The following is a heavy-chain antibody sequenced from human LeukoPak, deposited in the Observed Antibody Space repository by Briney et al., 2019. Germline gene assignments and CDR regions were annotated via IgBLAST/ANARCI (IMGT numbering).Heavy chain of an antibody. D-gene: IGHD1-7*01. V-gene: IGHV3-21*01. J-gene: IGHJ4*02. CDR1: EFTFSSYS. CDR2: ISSSSSYI. Sequence: PGGSLRLSCAASEFTFSSYSMNWVRQAPGKGLEWVSSISSSSSYIYYADSVKGRFTISRDNAKNSLYLQMNSLRAEDTAIYYCAREDDWNYEDYWGQGTLVTVSS. CDR3: AREDDWNYEDY.